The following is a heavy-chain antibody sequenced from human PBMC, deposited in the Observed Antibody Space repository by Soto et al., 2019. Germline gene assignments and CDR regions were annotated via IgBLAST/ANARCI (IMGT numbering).Heavy chain of an antibody. J-gene: IGHJ4*02. Sequence: QVRLQESGPGVVRPSETLSLTCTVSGVSSTSFYWSWLRQSPGKGLEWIGYIFDNGDVKYNPSLMSRLTMSIDMCKNEFSLRLKSVTAADPAMYYCARGWGSKWYYFDSWGEGTLVTVSS. CDR3: ARGWGSKWYYFDS. D-gene: IGHD3-16*01. CDR1: GVSSTSFY. CDR2: IFDNGDV. V-gene: IGHV4-59*13.